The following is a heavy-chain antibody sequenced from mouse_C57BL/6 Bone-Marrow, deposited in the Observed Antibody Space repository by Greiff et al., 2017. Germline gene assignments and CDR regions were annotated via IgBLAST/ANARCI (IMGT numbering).Heavy chain of an antibody. Sequence: VQLQQPGTELVKPGASVKLSCKASGYTFTSYWMNWVKQRPGQGLEWIGNINPRNGGPNSNEKFKSKATLTVDKAVSTAYMQLSILTSKDSAVYYCASSGGLRQLDYWGQGTTLTVSS. D-gene: IGHD2-4*01. V-gene: IGHV1-53*01. CDR3: ASSGGLRQLDY. J-gene: IGHJ2*01. CDR2: INPRNGGP. CDR1: GYTFTSYW.